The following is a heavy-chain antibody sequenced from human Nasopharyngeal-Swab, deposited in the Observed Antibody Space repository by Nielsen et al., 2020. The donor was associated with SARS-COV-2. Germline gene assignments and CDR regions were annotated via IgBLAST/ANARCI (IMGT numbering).Heavy chain of an antibody. CDR2: ISGSGGST. CDR1: GFTLSSYD. J-gene: IGHJ6*02. V-gene: IGHV3-23*01. D-gene: IGHD2-2*02. CDR3: AKCPYCSSTSCYTCYYYVMDV. Sequence: GGSLRLSCAASGFTLSSYDMSGVGQAPGKGLEWVSAISGSGGSTYYADSVKGRFTISRDNSKNTLYLQMNSLRAEDTAVYYCAKCPYCSSTSCYTCYYYVMDVWGQGTTVTVSS.